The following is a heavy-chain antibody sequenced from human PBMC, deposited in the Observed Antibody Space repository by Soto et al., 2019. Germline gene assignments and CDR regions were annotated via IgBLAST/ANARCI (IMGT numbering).Heavy chain of an antibody. J-gene: IGHJ4*02. Sequence: DVQLLESGGGLVQPGGSLTLSCAASGFTFSNYAMHWVRQAPGKGLEWVSTIKASGESTFYLDSVRGRFTISRDNSKDTLYLQMTSLRVEDTALYHCVKGGASYTSCWYANWGQGILVTVSS. V-gene: IGHV3-23*01. CDR3: VKGGASYTSCWYAN. D-gene: IGHD6-13*01. CDR2: IKASGEST. CDR1: GFTFSNYA.